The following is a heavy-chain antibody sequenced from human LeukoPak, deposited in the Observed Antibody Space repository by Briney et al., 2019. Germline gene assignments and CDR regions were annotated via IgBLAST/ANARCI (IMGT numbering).Heavy chain of an antibody. CDR1: GFTFSSYA. Sequence: GGSLRLSCAASGFTFSSYAMHWVRQAPGKGLEWVAVISYDGSNKYYADSVKGRFTISRDNSKNTLYLQMNSLRAEDTAVYYCAAEEYQRSHAFDMWGQGTMVTVSS. V-gene: IGHV3-30-3*01. CDR3: AAEEYQRSHAFDM. CDR2: ISYDGSNK. D-gene: IGHD2-2*01. J-gene: IGHJ3*02.